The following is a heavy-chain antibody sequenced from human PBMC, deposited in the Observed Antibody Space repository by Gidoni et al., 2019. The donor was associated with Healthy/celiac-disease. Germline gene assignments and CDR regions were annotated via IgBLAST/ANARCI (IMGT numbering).Heavy chain of an antibody. Sequence: QVQLVESGGGVVQPGRSLRLSCAASGFPFRSYGMHWVRQAPGKGLEWVAVIWYDGSNKYYADSVKGRFTISRDNSKNTLYLQMNSLRAEDTAVYYCARDPIVGATDDAFDIWGQGTMVTVSS. D-gene: IGHD1-26*01. CDR2: IWYDGSNK. CDR1: GFPFRSYG. CDR3: ARDPIVGATDDAFDI. V-gene: IGHV3-33*01. J-gene: IGHJ3*02.